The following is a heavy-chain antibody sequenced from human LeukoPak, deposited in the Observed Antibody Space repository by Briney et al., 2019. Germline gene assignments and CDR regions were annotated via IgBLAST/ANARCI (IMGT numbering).Heavy chain of an antibody. CDR3: AKDARGLWFGEYPGFDY. CDR1: GFTFSSYG. Sequence: GGSLRLSCAASGFTFSSYGMHWVRQAPGKGLEWVAFIRYDGSNKYYADSVKGRFTISRDNSRNTLYLQMNSLRAEDTAVYYCAKDARGLWFGEYPGFDYWGQGTLVTVSS. D-gene: IGHD3-10*01. J-gene: IGHJ4*02. V-gene: IGHV3-30*02. CDR2: IRYDGSNK.